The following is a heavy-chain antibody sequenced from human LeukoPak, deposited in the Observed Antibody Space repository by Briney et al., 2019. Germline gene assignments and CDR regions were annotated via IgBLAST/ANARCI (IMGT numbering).Heavy chain of an antibody. CDR3: AKCVYDFWHDAFDI. Sequence: TGGSLRLSCAASGFTFSSYGMSWVRQAPGKGLEWVSGISGSGGSTYYADSVKGRFTISRDNSKNTLYLQMNSLRAEDTAVYYCAKCVYDFWHDAFDIWGQGTMVTVSS. CDR2: ISGSGGST. J-gene: IGHJ3*02. V-gene: IGHV3-23*01. D-gene: IGHD3-3*01. CDR1: GFTFSSYG.